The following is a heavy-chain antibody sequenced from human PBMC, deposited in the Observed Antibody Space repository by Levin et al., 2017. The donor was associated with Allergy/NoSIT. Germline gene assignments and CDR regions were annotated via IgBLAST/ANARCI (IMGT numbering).Heavy chain of an antibody. CDR3: ARDGWGYLRAFDI. CDR1: GFTVSSNY. CDR2: IYTGGGT. J-gene: IGHJ3*02. V-gene: IGHV3-53*01. D-gene: IGHD3-10*01. Sequence: GESLKISCAASGFTVSSNYMSWVRQAPGKGLEWVSVIYTGGGTYYADSVKGRFTISRDNSKNTLYLQMNSLRAEDTAVYYCARDGWGYLRAFDIWGQGTMVTVSS.